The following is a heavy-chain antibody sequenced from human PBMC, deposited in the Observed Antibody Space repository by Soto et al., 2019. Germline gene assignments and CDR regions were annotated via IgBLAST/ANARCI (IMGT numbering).Heavy chain of an antibody. J-gene: IGHJ4*02. CDR1: GYIFTTYG. CDR2: ISAHNGNT. Sequence: QVHLVQSGAEVKKPGASVKVSCKGSGYIFTTYGITWVRQAPGQGLEWMGWISAHNGNTNYAQKLQGRVTVTRDTSTSTAYMELRTLRSDDPAVYYWARGRYGDYWGQGALVTVSS. CDR3: ARGRYGDY. V-gene: IGHV1-18*01. D-gene: IGHD1-1*01.